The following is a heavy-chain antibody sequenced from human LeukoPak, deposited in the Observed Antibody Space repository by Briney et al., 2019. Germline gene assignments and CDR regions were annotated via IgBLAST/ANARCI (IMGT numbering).Heavy chain of an antibody. CDR2: ISSSSDYI. V-gene: IGHV3-21*01. CDR3: ARDHDWDYMDV. Sequence: GGSLRLSCATSGFTFSIYAMTWVRQAPGKGLEWVSYISSSSDYIYYADSVKGRFTISRDNTRNSLYLQMNSLRAEDTAVYYCARDHDWDYMDVWGKGTTVTVSS. D-gene: IGHD3-9*01. J-gene: IGHJ6*03. CDR1: GFTFSIYA.